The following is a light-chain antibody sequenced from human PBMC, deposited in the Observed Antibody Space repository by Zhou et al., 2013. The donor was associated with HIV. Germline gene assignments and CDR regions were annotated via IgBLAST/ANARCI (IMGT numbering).Light chain of an antibody. CDR1: QSVSSNY. CDR3: QQYGSLPGT. Sequence: EIVLTQSPGTLSLSPGERATLSCRASQSVSSNYLAWYQQRSGQAPRLLIYGASSRATGIPDRFSGSESATDFTLTISSLEPEDFAVYYCQQYGSLPGTFGPGTKVDIQ. CDR2: GAS. V-gene: IGKV3-20*01. J-gene: IGKJ3*01.